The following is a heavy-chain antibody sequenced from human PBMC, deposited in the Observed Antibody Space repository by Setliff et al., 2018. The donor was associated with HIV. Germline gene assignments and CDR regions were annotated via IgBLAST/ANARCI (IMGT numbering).Heavy chain of an antibody. D-gene: IGHD1-26*01. Sequence: SETLSLTCSVSGGSMKNYYWSWIRQPPRKGLEWVGYISYNGITTYNPSLKSRVTISVDTSKNQFSLKLTSVTAADTAVYYCARHRPWEVDVVDIWGQGTMVTVSS. CDR3: ARHRPWEVDVVDI. CDR2: ISYNGIT. J-gene: IGHJ3*02. V-gene: IGHV4-59*08. CDR1: GGSMKNYY.